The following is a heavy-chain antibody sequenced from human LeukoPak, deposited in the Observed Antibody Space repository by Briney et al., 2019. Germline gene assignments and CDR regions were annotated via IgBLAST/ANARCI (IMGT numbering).Heavy chain of an antibody. CDR2: ISSSSSTI. V-gene: IGHV3-48*01. J-gene: IGHJ4*02. Sequence: GGSLRLSCAASGFTFSSYSMNWVRQAPGKGLEWVSYISSSSSTIYYADSVKGRFTISRDNAKNSLYLQMNSLRAEDTAVYYCARAAYSSSWYLPYYFDYWGQGTLVTVSS. CDR1: GFTFSSYS. CDR3: ARAAYSSSWYLPYYFDY. D-gene: IGHD6-13*01.